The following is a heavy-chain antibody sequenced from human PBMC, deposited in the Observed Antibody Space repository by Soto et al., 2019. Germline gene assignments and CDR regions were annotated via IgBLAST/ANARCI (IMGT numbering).Heavy chain of an antibody. CDR3: ARDGRSTANWPEP. V-gene: IGHV4-31*03. Sequence: SETLSLTCTVSGTSLHIGGYYWAWIRQNPGKGLEWIGYIYYTGVTYYNPSLGSRVNISVDTSKNQFSLELTSVTAADTAVYYCARDGRSTANWPEPLGKEPLVTVSS. CDR1: GTSLHIGGYY. CDR2: IYYTGVT. D-gene: IGHD2-2*01. J-gene: IGHJ5*02.